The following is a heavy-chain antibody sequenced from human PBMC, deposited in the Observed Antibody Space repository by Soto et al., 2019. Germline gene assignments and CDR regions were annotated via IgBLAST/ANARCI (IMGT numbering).Heavy chain of an antibody. CDR2: INPSGGST. V-gene: IGHV1-46*01. Sequence: QVQLVQSGAEVKKPGASVKVSCKASGYTFTSYYMHWVRQAPGQGLEWMGIINPSGGSTSYAQKFQGRVTMTRDTSTSTVYMELSSLSSEDTAVYYCASPLGVVVAATPSHYYYGMDVWGQGTTVTVSS. CDR3: ASPLGVVVAATPSHYYYGMDV. D-gene: IGHD2-15*01. J-gene: IGHJ6*02. CDR1: GYTFTSYY.